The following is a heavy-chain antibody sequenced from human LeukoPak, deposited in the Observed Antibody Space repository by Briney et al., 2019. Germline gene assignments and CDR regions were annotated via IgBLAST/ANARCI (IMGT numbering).Heavy chain of an antibody. CDR2: VYHSGST. J-gene: IGHJ4*02. Sequence: SETLSFTCAVSGGSISSTNWWSWVRQPPGKGLEWIGEVYHSGSTNYNPSLKSRVTISVDTSKNQFSLKLSSVTAADTAVYYCARERKVTVTTYYFDYWGQGTLVTVSS. CDR1: GGSISSTNW. V-gene: IGHV4-4*02. CDR3: ARERKVTVTTYYFDY. D-gene: IGHD4-17*01.